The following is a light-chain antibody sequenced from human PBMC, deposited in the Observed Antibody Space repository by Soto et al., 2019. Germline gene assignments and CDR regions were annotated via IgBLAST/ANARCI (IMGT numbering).Light chain of an antibody. V-gene: IGKV1-5*03. CDR1: QSISSW. CDR2: KAS. J-gene: IGKJ2*01. Sequence: DIQMTQSPSTLSASVGDRVTITCRASQSISSWLAWYQQKPGKAPKVLISKASTLQSGVPSRFSGSRSATEFTLTVSSLQPDDFATYYCQQYHSYPYPFGQGTKLEIE. CDR3: QQYHSYPYP.